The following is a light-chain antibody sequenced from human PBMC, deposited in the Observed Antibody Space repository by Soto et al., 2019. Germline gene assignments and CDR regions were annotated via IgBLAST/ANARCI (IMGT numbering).Light chain of an antibody. J-gene: IGKJ1*01. Sequence: EIVLTQSPGTLSLSPGERATLSFMAVQSVSSSYLAWYQQKPGQAPRLLIYGASSRATGIPDRFSGSGSGTDFTLTISRLEPEDFAVYYCQQYGSSPTWTFGQGTKV. CDR1: QSVSSSY. V-gene: IGKV3-20*01. CDR2: GAS. CDR3: QQYGSSPTWT.